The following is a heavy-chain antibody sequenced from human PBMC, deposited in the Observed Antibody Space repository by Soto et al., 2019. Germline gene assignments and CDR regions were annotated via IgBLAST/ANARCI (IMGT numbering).Heavy chain of an antibody. CDR2: ISGSGGST. Sequence: GGSLRLSCAAPGFTFSSYAMSWVRQAPGKGLEWVSAISGSGGSTYYADSVKGRFTISRDNSKNTLYLQMNSLRAEDTAVYYCAKDLMGVELFDYWGQGTLVTVSS. J-gene: IGHJ4*02. V-gene: IGHV3-23*01. CDR1: GFTFSSYA. D-gene: IGHD3-16*01. CDR3: AKDLMGVELFDY.